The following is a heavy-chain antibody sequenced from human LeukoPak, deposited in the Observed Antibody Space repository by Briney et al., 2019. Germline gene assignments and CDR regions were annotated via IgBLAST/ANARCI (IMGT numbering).Heavy chain of an antibody. CDR3: ARSLEYSSSSGPLDY. J-gene: IGHJ4*02. V-gene: IGHV1-2*02. Sequence: GASVKVSCKASGYTFTGYYMHWVRQAPGQGFEWMGWINPNSGGTNYAQKFQGRVTMTRDTSISTAYMELSRLRSDDTAVYYCARSLEYSSSSGPLDYWGQGTLVTVSS. CDR2: INPNSGGT. CDR1: GYTFTGYY. D-gene: IGHD6-6*01.